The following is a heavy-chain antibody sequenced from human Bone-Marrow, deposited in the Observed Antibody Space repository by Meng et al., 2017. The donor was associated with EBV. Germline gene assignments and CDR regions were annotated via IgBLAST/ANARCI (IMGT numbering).Heavy chain of an antibody. CDR2: LIPMSDAP. V-gene: IGHV1-69*01. J-gene: IGHJ4*02. CDR1: GGNCRSEA. D-gene: IGHD3-10*01. Sequence: QVQLVQCGDEVKKPGSSGKVSCKTSGGNCRSEAVSWVRQAPGQGLEWMGGLIPMSDAPHYAQKFQDRVRITADESTSTHYMDLSGLRSEDTAVYYCASESGRGFTPDYWGQGTLVTVSS. CDR3: ASESGRGFTPDY.